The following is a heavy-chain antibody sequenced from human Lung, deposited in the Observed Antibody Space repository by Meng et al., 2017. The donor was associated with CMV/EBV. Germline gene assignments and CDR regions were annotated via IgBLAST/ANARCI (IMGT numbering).Heavy chain of an antibody. Sequence: HLLQSGPEVKKPVAYVRVSCKAAGYTFGSYGICWVRQAPGQGLEWMGWFVNYVDTYPAPKFQGRVTMTTDTHTNTAFMELRSLTSDDTAVYYCASGTPGRSYCDYWGQGTLVTVSS. CDR1: GYTFGSYG. CDR2: FVNYVDT. J-gene: IGHJ4*02. CDR3: ASGTPGRSYCDY. D-gene: IGHD2-15*01. V-gene: IGHV1-18*01.